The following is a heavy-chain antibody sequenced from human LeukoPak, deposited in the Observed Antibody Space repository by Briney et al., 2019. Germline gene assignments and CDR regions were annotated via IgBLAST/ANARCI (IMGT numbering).Heavy chain of an antibody. J-gene: IGHJ4*02. V-gene: IGHV4-59*01. Sequence: PSETLSLTCTVSGGSISSYYWSWIRQPPGKGLEWIGYIYYSGTTNYNPSLKSRVTISVDTSTNQFSLKLSSVTAADTAVYYCARGVYIAAAQYGYWGQGTLVTVSS. D-gene: IGHD6-13*01. CDR1: GGSISSYY. CDR2: IYYSGTT. CDR3: ARGVYIAAAQYGY.